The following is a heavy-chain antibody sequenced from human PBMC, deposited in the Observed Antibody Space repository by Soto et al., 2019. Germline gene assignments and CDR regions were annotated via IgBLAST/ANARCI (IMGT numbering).Heavy chain of an antibody. J-gene: IGHJ4*01. Sequence: PVGSLRLSCASSVCTFSTYDMTCGRDSPGKWLEWVSVVYNDGTTYYADYVRGRFTISRDNSKNTLYLQMNSLRVEDTAVYYYPACHSTYYLEGWGQGALVNVSS. CDR3: PACHSTYYLEG. CDR2: VYNDGTT. V-gene: IGHV3-53*01. CDR1: VCTFSTYD.